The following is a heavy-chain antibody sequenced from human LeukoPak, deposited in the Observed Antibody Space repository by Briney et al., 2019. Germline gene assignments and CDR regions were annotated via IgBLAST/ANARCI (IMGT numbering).Heavy chain of an antibody. J-gene: IGHJ5*02. V-gene: IGHV3-23*01. D-gene: IGHD3-9*01. CDR3: ARDPDRYYDILTANWFDP. CDR1: GFTFSNYA. Sequence: GGSLRLSCAASGFTFSNYAMHWVRQAPGKGLEWVSGINDDATNTYNADSVKGRLTISRDNSKNTLYLQMNSLRAEDTAVYYCARDPDRYYDILTANWFDPWGQGTLVTVSS. CDR2: INDDATNT.